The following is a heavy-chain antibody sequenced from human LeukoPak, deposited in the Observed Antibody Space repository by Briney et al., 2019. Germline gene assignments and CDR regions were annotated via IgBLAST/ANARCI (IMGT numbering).Heavy chain of an antibody. D-gene: IGHD5-18*01. CDR2: IWYDGRDK. J-gene: IGHJ4*02. CDR1: GFTFSGCG. CDR3: VKDPYSYGSYFDY. V-gene: IGHV3-30*02. Sequence: GGSLRLSCAASGFTFSGCGMHWVRQAPGKGLEWVAFIWYDGRDKYYADSVKGRFTISRDNSKNTLYLQMNSLRPEDTAMYYCVKDPYSYGSYFDYWGQGIPVTVSS.